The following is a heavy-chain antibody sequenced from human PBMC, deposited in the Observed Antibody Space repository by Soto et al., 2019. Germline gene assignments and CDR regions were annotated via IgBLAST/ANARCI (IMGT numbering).Heavy chain of an antibody. CDR3: AREISYPGDCSGGSCYGAFDI. CDR2: IYHSGST. V-gene: IGHV4-30-2*01. D-gene: IGHD2-15*01. CDR1: GGSISSGGYS. Sequence: SETLSLTCAVSGGSISSGGYSWSWIRQPPGKGLEWIGYIYHSGSTYYNPSLKSRVTISVDRSKNQFSLKLSSVTAADTAVYYCAREISYPGDCSGGSCYGAFDIWGQGTMVTV. J-gene: IGHJ3*02.